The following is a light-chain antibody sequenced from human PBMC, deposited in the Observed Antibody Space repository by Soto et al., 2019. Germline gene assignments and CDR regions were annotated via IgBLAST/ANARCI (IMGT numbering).Light chain of an antibody. CDR1: QSVSTT. J-gene: IGKJ1*01. CDR2: GAS. V-gene: IGKV3-15*01. CDR3: QQYKDWPTT. Sequence: TPSPATLSVSPWQRASLSFRASQSVSTTVAWYHQKPGQAPRLLVYGASTRATGIPARFSGSGAGTDFTVTITSLQSEDFGVYFCQQYKDWPTTFGQGTKVDI.